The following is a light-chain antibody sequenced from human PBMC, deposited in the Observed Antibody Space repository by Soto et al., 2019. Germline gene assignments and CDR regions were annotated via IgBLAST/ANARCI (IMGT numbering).Light chain of an antibody. J-gene: IGLJ1*01. Sequence: QSVLTQPPSPSATPWQRVTIYFSVSCSNIGSYAVNWYQQLPGTAPKLLIDSNNQRPSGVPDRFSGSKSGTSASLAISGLQSEDEADYPSAASDDSLNEHVFAPGT. CDR2: SNN. CDR3: AASDDSLNEHV. V-gene: IGLV1-44*01. CDR1: CSNIGSYA.